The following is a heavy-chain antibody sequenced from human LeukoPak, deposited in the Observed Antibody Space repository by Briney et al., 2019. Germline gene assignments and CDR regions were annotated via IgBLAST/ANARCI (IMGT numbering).Heavy chain of an antibody. CDR1: GFTFSSYA. D-gene: IGHD3-9*01. V-gene: IGHV3-23*01. CDR2: ISGSGGST. J-gene: IGHJ4*02. CDR3: AKDPELRYFDWSPFYYFDY. Sequence: GGSMRLSCAASGFTFSSYAMSWVRQAPGKGLEWVSAISGSGGSTYYADSVKGRFTISRDNSKNTLYLQMNSLRAEDTAVYYCAKDPELRYFDWSPFYYFDYWGQGTLVTVSS.